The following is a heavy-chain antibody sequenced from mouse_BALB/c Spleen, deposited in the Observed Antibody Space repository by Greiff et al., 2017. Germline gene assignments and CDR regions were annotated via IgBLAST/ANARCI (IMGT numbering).Heavy chain of an antibody. CDR2: ISYDGSN. J-gene: IGHJ2*01. V-gene: IGHV3-6*02. Sequence: EVQLQESGPGLVKPSQSLSLTCSVTGYSITSGYYWNWIRQFPGNKLEWMGYISYDGSNNYNPSLKNRISITRDTSKNQFFLKLNSVTTEDTATYYCAREEGYSYYFDYWGQGTTLTVSS. CDR3: AREEGYSYYFDY. CDR1: GYSITSGYY. D-gene: IGHD2-3*01.